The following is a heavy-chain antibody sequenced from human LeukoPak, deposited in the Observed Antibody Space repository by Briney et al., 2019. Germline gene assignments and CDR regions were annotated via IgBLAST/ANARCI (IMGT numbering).Heavy chain of an antibody. CDR1: GFTFSIYS. CDR2: MSVSSGLI. D-gene: IGHD1-26*01. Sequence: KPGGSLRLSCAASGFTFSIYSMNWVRQAPGKGLEWVSSMSVSSGLIYYADSVKGRCTISRDNAKSSLYLQMNRLRVEDTAVYYCAREFAGSASGAGYWGQGTLVSLSS. J-gene: IGHJ4*02. CDR3: AREFAGSASGAGY. V-gene: IGHV3-21*01.